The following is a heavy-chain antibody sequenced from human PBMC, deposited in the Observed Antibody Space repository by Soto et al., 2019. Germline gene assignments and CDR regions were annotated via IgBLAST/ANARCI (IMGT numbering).Heavy chain of an antibody. V-gene: IGHV3-15*07. CDR2: IKSKTDGGTT. D-gene: IGHD3-3*01. Sequence: GGSLRLSCAASVSPFSNAGMNGVRPAPGKGLEWVGLIKSKTDGGTTDYAAPVKGRFTISRDDSKNTLYLQMNSLKTEDTAVYYCTTDYYDFWSGHRYYYYYGMDVWGQGTTVTVSS. CDR3: TTDYYDFWSGHRYYYYYGMDV. J-gene: IGHJ6*02. CDR1: VSPFSNAG.